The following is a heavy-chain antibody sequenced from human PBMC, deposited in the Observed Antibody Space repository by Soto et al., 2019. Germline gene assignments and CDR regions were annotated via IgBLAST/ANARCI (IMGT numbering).Heavy chain of an antibody. CDR3: ARGWDSSGYYHDY. Sequence: SATRSITCTVSGGSISSYYWSWIRQPPGKGLEWIGYIYYSGSTNYNPSLKSRVTISVDTSKNQFSLKLSSVTAADTAVYYCARGWDSSGYYHDYWGQGTLVTVSS. D-gene: IGHD3-22*01. CDR2: IYYSGST. V-gene: IGHV4-59*01. J-gene: IGHJ4*02. CDR1: GGSISSYY.